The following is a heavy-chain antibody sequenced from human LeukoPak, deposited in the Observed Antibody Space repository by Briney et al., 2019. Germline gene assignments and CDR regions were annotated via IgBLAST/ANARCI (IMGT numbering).Heavy chain of an antibody. J-gene: IGHJ5*02. Sequence: GGSLRLSCAAPRFTFSRYGMHWVRQAPGKGLEWVAVISYDGSNKHYADSVKGRFTISRDNSKNTLYLQMNSLRTDDTAVYYCARGPLVGALNWFDPWGQGTLVTVSS. CDR3: ARGPLVGALNWFDP. D-gene: IGHD1-26*01. CDR1: RFTFSRYG. V-gene: IGHV3-30*03. CDR2: ISYDGSNK.